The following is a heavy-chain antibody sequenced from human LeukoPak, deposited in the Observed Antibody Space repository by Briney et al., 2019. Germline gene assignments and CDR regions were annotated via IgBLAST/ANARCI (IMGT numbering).Heavy chain of an antibody. J-gene: IGHJ4*02. CDR1: GSTFSIYW. CDR3: VRGRGSGSYYDY. D-gene: IGHD3-10*01. Sequence: GRSLRLSCAASGSTFSIYWMHWARKAPGKGLVWVSRITTDGSTTKYAASVTGRFTISRDNSKNTLYLQMTSLRAEDTGVYYCVRGRGSGSYYDYWGQGTLVTVSS. V-gene: IGHV3-74*01. CDR2: ITTDGSTT.